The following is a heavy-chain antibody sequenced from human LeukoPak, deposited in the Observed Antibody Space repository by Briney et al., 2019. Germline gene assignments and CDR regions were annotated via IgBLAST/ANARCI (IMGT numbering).Heavy chain of an antibody. D-gene: IGHD3-3*01. CDR1: GFTFSKYG. CDR3: ARSGCTIWNY. CDR2: ISGSAENT. J-gene: IGHJ4*02. Sequence: GGSLRLSCAASGFTFSKYGMSWVPQAPGKGPECVSAISGSAENTYYADSVRGRFTISRDNSRNILYVQMNSLRVEDTAIYYCARSGCTIWNYWGQGTLVTVSS. V-gene: IGHV3-23*01.